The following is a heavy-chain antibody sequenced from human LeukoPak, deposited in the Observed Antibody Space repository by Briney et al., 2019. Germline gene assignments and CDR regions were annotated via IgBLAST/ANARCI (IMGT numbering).Heavy chain of an antibody. CDR2: ISSSSSTI. CDR3: AKDRYSSGAGAYGY. CDR1: GFTFSSYS. V-gene: IGHV3-48*01. D-gene: IGHD6-19*01. Sequence: GGSLRLSCAASGFTFSSYSMNWVRQAPGKGLEWVSSISSSSSTIYYADSVKGRFTISRDNAKNSLYLQLNSLRAEDTAVYYCAKDRYSSGAGAYGYWGQGTLVTVSS. J-gene: IGHJ4*02.